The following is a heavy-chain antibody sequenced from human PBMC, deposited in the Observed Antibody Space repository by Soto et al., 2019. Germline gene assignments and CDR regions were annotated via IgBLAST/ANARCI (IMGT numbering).Heavy chain of an antibody. CDR3: APRVGGQGNWNGGYFDF. Sequence: QVTLEESGPTRVKPTQTLTLTCTFSGFSLATSGVGVGWVRQPPGKALERLALIYWDDDKRYSPALRSRLTVTNGTSRHQVVLTLTNMDPVDTATDYCAPRVGGQGNWNGGYFDFWGQGALVTVSS. D-gene: IGHD1-1*01. V-gene: IGHV2-5*02. CDR1: GFSLATSGVG. CDR2: IYWDDDK. J-gene: IGHJ4*02.